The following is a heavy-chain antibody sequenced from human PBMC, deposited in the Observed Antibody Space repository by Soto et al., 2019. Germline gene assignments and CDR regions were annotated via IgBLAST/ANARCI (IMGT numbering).Heavy chain of an antibody. Sequence: EVQLVESGGGLVQPGRSLRLSCAASGFTFDDYAMYWVRQAPGKGLEWVSGISWNSGNIGYADSVKGRFTISRDNAKNSLYLQMNSLRAEDTALYYCAKGSSIAARLFDYWGQGTLVTVSS. J-gene: IGHJ4*02. D-gene: IGHD6-6*01. V-gene: IGHV3-9*01. CDR3: AKGSSIAARLFDY. CDR1: GFTFDDYA. CDR2: ISWNSGNI.